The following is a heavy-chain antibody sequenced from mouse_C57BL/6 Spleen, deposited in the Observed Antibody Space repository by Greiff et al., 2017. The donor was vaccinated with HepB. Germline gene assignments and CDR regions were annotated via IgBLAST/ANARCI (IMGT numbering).Heavy chain of an antibody. J-gene: IGHJ1*03. CDR1: GYAFSSSW. CDR3: ARSLYYYGTYWYFDV. Sequence: LVKPGASVKISCKASGYAFSSSWMNWVKQRPGKGLEWIGRIYPGDGDTNYNGKFKGKATLTADKSSSTAYMQLSSLTSEDSAVYFCARSLYYYGTYWYFDVWGTGTTVTVSS. CDR2: IYPGDGDT. D-gene: IGHD1-1*01. V-gene: IGHV1-82*01.